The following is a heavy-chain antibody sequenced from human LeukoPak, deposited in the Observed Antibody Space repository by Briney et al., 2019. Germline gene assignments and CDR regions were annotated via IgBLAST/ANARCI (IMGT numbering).Heavy chain of an antibody. D-gene: IGHD6-19*01. CDR3: ARALTGYSSGCLGY. Sequence: GGSLRLPCAASGFTFSSYGMHWVRQAPGKGLEWVAVIWYDGSNKYYADSVKGRFTISRDNSKNTLYLQMNSLRAEDTAVYYCARALTGYSSGCLGYWGQGTLVTVSS. V-gene: IGHV3-33*01. CDR1: GFTFSSYG. J-gene: IGHJ4*02. CDR2: IWYDGSNK.